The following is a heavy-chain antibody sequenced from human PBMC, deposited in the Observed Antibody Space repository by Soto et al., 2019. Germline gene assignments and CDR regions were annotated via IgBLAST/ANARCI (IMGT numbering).Heavy chain of an antibody. CDR3: AKDRDYSKFGGNYFDL. D-gene: IGHD4-4*01. CDR1: GFTFSSYA. V-gene: IGHV3-23*01. J-gene: IGHJ4*02. CDR2: MSGDGGNT. Sequence: EVQLLESGGSLIQPGGSPRLSCAGSGFTFSSYAMSWVRQAPGKGLEWVSAMSGDGGNTYYADSVEGRFTISRDYSKNTLYLQMNSLSPEDTATYYCAKDRDYSKFGGNYFDLWGQGTLVTVSS.